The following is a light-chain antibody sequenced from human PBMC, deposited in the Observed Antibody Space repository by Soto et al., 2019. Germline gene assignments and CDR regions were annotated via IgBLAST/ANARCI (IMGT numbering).Light chain of an antibody. V-gene: IGKV1-39*01. CDR3: QQTSTTPPT. CDR2: AAS. J-gene: IGKJ4*01. CDR1: QNIKNY. Sequence: DIQMTQSPSSLSASVGDRVIITCRASQNIKNYLNWYQQKPGKAPKVVIFAASNLQSGVPSTFSGSGSGTDFTLTISSLQPEDFASYYCQQTSTTPPTFGGGTKVEIK.